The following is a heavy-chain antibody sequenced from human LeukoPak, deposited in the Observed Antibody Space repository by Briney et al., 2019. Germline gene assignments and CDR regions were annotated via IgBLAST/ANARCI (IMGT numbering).Heavy chain of an antibody. CDR1: GFTFSGYY. Sequence: GGSLRLSCAASGFTFSGYYMSWIRQAPGKGLEWVSYISSSSSYTNYADSVKGRFTISRDNAKNSLYLQMNSLRAEDTAVYYCARGGIDYGDYDIPEDYWGQGTLVTVSS. CDR2: ISSSSSYT. V-gene: IGHV3-11*06. J-gene: IGHJ4*02. D-gene: IGHD4-17*01. CDR3: ARGGIDYGDYDIPEDY.